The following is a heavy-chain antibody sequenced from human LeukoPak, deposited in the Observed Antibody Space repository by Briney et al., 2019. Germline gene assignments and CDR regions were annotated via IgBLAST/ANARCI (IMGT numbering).Heavy chain of an antibody. J-gene: IGHJ5*02. CDR2: IYTSGST. Sequence: SETLSLTCTVSGGSISSYYWSWIRQPAGKGLEWIGRIYTSGSTNYNPSLESRVTMSVDTSKNQFSLKLSSVTAADTAVYYCARVPWAAKGANWFDPWGQGTLVTVSS. D-gene: IGHD2-15*01. CDR3: ARVPWAAKGANWFDP. CDR1: GGSISSYY. V-gene: IGHV4-4*07.